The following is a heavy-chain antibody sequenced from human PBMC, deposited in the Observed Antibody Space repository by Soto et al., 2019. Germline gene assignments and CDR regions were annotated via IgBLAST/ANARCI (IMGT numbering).Heavy chain of an antibody. Sequence: SETLSLTCAVYGGSFSAYYWSWIRQPPGKGLEWIGEINHSGSTSYSPSLKSRVTISVDTSKNQFSLRLSSVTAADTAVYYCARGGGSRGYYFDNWDHGTQVTVSS. V-gene: IGHV4-34*01. D-gene: IGHD3-22*01. CDR2: INHSGST. CDR1: GGSFSAYY. CDR3: ARGGGSRGYYFDN. J-gene: IGHJ4*01.